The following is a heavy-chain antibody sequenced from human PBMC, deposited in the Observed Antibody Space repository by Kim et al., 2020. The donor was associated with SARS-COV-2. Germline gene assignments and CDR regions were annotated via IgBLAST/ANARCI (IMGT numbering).Heavy chain of an antibody. D-gene: IGHD3-16*01. J-gene: IGHJ6*02. CDR2: FNLDIIRT. CDR1: GFTSNIYA. CDR3: VRDTSPGGAEV. V-gene: IGHV3-9*02. Sequence: GGSLRLSCAASGFTSNIYAMHWVRQVPGKGLEWVAGFNLDIIRTGYSDSVRGRFTIFSDNAKNSLYLQMNSLRVDDTALYFCVRDTSPGGAEVWGQGTT.